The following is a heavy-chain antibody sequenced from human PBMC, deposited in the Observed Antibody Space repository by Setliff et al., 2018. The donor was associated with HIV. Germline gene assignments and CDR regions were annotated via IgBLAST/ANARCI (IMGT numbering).Heavy chain of an antibody. CDR3: ARRWAADGTFDY. Sequence: KPSETLSLTCTVSGGPIRINDYYWGWIRQPPGKGLEWLGSIHYTGSTYDNPSLKSRLTKSIDTSKNQFSMKLTSVTAADTAVYYCARRWAADGTFDYWGQGTQVTVSS. CDR2: IHYTGST. J-gene: IGHJ4*02. CDR1: GGPIRINDYY. V-gene: IGHV4-39*01. D-gene: IGHD6-13*01.